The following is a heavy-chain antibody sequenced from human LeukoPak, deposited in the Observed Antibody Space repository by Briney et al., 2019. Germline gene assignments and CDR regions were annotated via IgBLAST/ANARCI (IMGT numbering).Heavy chain of an antibody. Sequence: GGSLRLSCAASGFTFSSYGMHWVRQAPGKGLEWVAFIPYDGSNKYYADSVKGRFTISRDNSKNTLYLQMNSLRAEDTAVYYCAKASRVPAAPLDYWGQGTLVTVSS. CDR3: AKASRVPAAPLDY. V-gene: IGHV3-30*02. CDR2: IPYDGSNK. J-gene: IGHJ4*02. CDR1: GFTFSSYG. D-gene: IGHD2-2*01.